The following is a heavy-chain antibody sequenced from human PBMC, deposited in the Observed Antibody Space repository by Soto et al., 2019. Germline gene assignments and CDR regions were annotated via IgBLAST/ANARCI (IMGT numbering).Heavy chain of an antibody. Sequence: QVQLVQSGAEVQKPGSSVKVSCKASGDTDTNYVISWVRQAPGQGLEWMGGIFPKFGTTYSAQKLQDRLTITADESTSTVYMQLSSLRLDDTAVYYCEAEMTFGKLSDVWGQGTTVTVSS. CDR1: GDTDTNYV. V-gene: IGHV1-69*01. D-gene: IGHD3-16*02. J-gene: IGHJ6*02. CDR3: EAEMTFGKLSDV. CDR2: IFPKFGTT.